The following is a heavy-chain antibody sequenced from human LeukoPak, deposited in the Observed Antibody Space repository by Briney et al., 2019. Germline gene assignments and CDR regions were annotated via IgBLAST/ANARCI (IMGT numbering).Heavy chain of an antibody. V-gene: IGHV3-74*01. CDR2: INNEGSGT. CDR1: GFTFSRYW. Sequence: GGSLRLSCAASGFTFSRYWMHWVRQAPGKGLVWVSHINNEGSGTGYADSVKGRFTISRDNARNTLYLEMNSLRAEDTAVYYCVRDPGRGWGFDPWGQGTLVTVSS. J-gene: IGHJ5*02. CDR3: VRDPGRGWGFDP. D-gene: IGHD6-19*01.